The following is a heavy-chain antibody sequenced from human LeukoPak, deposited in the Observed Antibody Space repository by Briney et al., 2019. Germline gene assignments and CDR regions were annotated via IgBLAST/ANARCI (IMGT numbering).Heavy chain of an antibody. V-gene: IGHV1-2*02. D-gene: IGHD3-3*01. CDR1: GYTFTGYY. J-gene: IGHJ3*02. Sequence: GASVKVSCKASGYTFTGYYMHWVRQAPGQGLEWMGWINPNSGGTNYAQKFQGRVTMTRDTSISTAYMELSRLRSDDTAVYYCARGYAQRAFPHYDFWSGPYDAFDIWGQGTMVTVSS. CDR3: ARGYAQRAFPHYDFWSGPYDAFDI. CDR2: INPNSGGT.